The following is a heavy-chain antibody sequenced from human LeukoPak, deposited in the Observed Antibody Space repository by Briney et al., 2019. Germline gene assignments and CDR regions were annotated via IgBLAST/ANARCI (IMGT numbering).Heavy chain of an antibody. CDR2: INHSGST. J-gene: IGHJ4*02. CDR1: GGSFSGYY. D-gene: IGHD1-1*01. Sequence: KPSETLSLTCAVYGGSFSGYYWSWIRQPPGKGLEWIGEINHSGSTNYNPSPKSRVTISVDTSKNQFSLKLSSVTAADTAVYYCARRAGLEALYYFDYWGQGTLVTVSS. V-gene: IGHV4-34*01. CDR3: ARRAGLEALYYFDY.